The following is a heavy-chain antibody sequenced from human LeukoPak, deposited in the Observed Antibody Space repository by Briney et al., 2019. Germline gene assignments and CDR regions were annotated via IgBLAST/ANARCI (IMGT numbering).Heavy chain of an antibody. Sequence: SETLSLTCGVSGGSVSTIGYSWSWIRQPPGKGLEWVGYIYQSGSTSYNPSLQSRVTISIDKSKNQFSLKLSSVTAADTAVYYCARDSYYDNSGEGAFDIWGQGTLVTVSS. V-gene: IGHV4-30-2*01. CDR2: IYQSGST. J-gene: IGHJ3*02. D-gene: IGHD3-22*01. CDR1: GGSVSTIGYS. CDR3: ARDSYYDNSGEGAFDI.